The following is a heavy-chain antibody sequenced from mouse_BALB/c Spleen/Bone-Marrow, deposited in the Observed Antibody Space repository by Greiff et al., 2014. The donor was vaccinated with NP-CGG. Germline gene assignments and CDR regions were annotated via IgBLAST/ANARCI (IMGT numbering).Heavy chain of an antibody. Sequence: VQLKESGPELVKPGASVKISCKTSGYTFTEYTMHWVKQSHGKSLEWIGGINPNNGGTSYNQKFKGKATLTVDKSSSTAYMELRCLTAEDSAGYDCARRGTTASAWCAYWGQGTLVTVSA. J-gene: IGHJ3*01. V-gene: IGHV1-22*01. CDR2: INPNNGGT. D-gene: IGHD1-2*01. CDR3: ARRGTTASAWCAY. CDR1: GYTFTEYT.